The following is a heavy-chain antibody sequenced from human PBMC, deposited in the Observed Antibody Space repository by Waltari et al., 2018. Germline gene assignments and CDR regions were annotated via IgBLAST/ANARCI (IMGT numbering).Heavy chain of an antibody. Sequence: QLVESGGGLVQPGGSLRLSCRASGFSFSSSWMTWFRQAPGKGRWCVANRKRDASEKSYVGSVEGRCTISRDNAENSLYLQMNSLRVEDTAVYYCARDLMRVAGTLCGQGTLVTVSS. J-gene: IGHJ4*02. CDR3: ARDLMRVAGTL. CDR1: GFSFSSSW. V-gene: IGHV3-7*04. D-gene: IGHD6-13*01. CDR2: RKRDASEK.